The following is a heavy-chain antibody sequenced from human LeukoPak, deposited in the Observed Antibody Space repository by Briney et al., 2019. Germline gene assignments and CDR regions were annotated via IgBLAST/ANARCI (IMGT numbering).Heavy chain of an antibody. V-gene: IGHV3-30*02. CDR1: GFTFSAYG. Sequence: GGSLRLSCAAPGFTFSAYGMHWVRQAPGKGLEWVAFIRSDGSTKFNADSMKGRLTVSRDNSKNSHYLQMNSLRAEDTAVYYCARKGWYSDLWGRGTLVSVSS. CDR2: IRSDGSTK. CDR3: ARKGWYSDL. J-gene: IGHJ2*01.